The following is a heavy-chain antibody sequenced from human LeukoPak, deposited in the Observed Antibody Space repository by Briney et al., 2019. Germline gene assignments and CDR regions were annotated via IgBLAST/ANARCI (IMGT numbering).Heavy chain of an antibody. CDR2: INHSGST. D-gene: IGHD2-21*02. CDR1: GGSFSGYY. CDR3: ARHPGVAAIDY. Sequence: SETLSLTCAVYGGSFSGYYWSWIRQPPGKGLEWIGEINHSGSTNYNPSLKSRVTISVDTSKNQFSLKLSSVTAADTAVYYCARHPGVAAIDYWGQGTLVTVSS. V-gene: IGHV4-34*01. J-gene: IGHJ4*02.